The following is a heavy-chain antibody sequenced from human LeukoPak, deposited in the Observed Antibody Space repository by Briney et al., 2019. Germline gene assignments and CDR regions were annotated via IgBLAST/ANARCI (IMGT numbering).Heavy chain of an antibody. J-gene: IGHJ3*02. CDR2: IDHSGRT. CDR3: AREVDDAFDI. D-gene: IGHD2-15*01. Sequence: SETLSLTCAVYGGSFSGYYWSWIRQPPGKGLEWIAEIDHSGRTNFNRSLKSRVTISVDTSKNQFSLKLSSVTAADTAVYYCAREVDDAFDIWGQGTMVTVSS. CDR1: GGSFSGYY. V-gene: IGHV4-34*01.